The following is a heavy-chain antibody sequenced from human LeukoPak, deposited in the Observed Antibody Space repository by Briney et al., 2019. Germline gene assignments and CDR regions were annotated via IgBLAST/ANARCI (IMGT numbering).Heavy chain of an antibody. Sequence: GRSLRLSCAASGFTFNTYDMHWVRQAPGKGLEWGAVISYDGRIKYYADSVKGRFTISRDNSKNTLKLQMNSLGAEDTALYYCATEYYDFSTGKYWGGYDYWGQGTLVIVSS. CDR2: ISYDGRIK. D-gene: IGHD3-3*01. CDR3: ATEYYDFSTGKYWGGYDY. J-gene: IGHJ4*02. V-gene: IGHV3-30*04. CDR1: GFTFNTYD.